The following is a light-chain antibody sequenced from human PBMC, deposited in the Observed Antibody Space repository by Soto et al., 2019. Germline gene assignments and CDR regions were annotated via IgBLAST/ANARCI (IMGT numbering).Light chain of an antibody. V-gene: IGKV3-15*01. CDR2: GAS. J-gene: IGKJ1*01. Sequence: ERVMTQSPATLSVSPGERATLSCRASQNVGSNLAWYQQKPGQAPRLLIFGASTRATGIPARFSGSGSGTEFTLTISSLQSEDFAVYYCQQYNDWWTFGQGTKVDIK. CDR1: QNVGSN. CDR3: QQYNDWWT.